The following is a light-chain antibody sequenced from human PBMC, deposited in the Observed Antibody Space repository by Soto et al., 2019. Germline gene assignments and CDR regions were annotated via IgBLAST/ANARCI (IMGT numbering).Light chain of an antibody. CDR2: DVN. CDR3: GSYTTSGSVV. J-gene: IGLJ2*01. Sequence: QSALTQPASVSGSPGQSIAISCIGTSSDVGAYNYVSWYQQHPGKAPKLVIYDVNNRPSGVSNRFSGSKSGNTASLTISGLQAEDEADYYCGSYTTSGSVVFGGGTKLTGL. CDR1: SSDVGAYNY. V-gene: IGLV2-14*03.